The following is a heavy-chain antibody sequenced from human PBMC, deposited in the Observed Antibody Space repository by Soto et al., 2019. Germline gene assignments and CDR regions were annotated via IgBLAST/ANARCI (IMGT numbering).Heavy chain of an antibody. CDR2: ISAYNGNT. CDR1: GYTFTSYG. J-gene: IGHJ3*02. V-gene: IGHV1-18*04. Sequence: ASVKVSCKASGYTFTSYGISWVRQAPGQGLEWMGWISAYNGNTNYAQKLQGRVTMTTDTSTSTAYMELRSLRSDDTAVYYCARAGYCSSKSCYSADAFDIWGQGTMVTV. D-gene: IGHD2-2*01. CDR3: ARAGYCSSKSCYSADAFDI.